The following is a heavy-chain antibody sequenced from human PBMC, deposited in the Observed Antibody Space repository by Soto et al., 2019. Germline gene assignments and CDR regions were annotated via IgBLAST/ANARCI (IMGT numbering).Heavy chain of an antibody. Sequence: SQTRSPTWTVSAGSLSTYYWSWIRQLAGKGLEWIGRIYTSGSTNYNPSLKSRVTMSVDPSKNQFSLKLSSVTAADTAVYYCGRDPVTYNWFEPWGQGPLV. CDR1: AGSLSTYY. D-gene: IGHD4-4*01. CDR3: GRDPVTYNWFEP. V-gene: IGHV4-4*07. J-gene: IGHJ5*02. CDR2: IYTSGST.